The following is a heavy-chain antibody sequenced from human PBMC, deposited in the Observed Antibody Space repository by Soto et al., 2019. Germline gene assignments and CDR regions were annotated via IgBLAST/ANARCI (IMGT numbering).Heavy chain of an antibody. CDR2: INHSGST. CDR3: ARATNDYDMLTGYYQVYFDY. D-gene: IGHD3-9*01. CDR1: GGSFSGYY. Sequence: QVQLQQWGAGLLKPSETLSLTCAVYGGSFSGYYWSWIRQPPGKGLEWIGEINHSGSTNYNPSLKSRVTISVDTSKNQFSLKLSSVTAADTAVYYCARATNDYDMLTGYYQVYFDYWGQGTLVTVSS. J-gene: IGHJ4*02. V-gene: IGHV4-34*01.